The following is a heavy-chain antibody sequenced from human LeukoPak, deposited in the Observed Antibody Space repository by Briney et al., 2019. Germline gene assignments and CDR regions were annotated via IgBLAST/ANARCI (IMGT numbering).Heavy chain of an antibody. CDR1: GFTFSSYA. V-gene: IGHV3-30-3*01. Sequence: GRSLRLSCAASGFTFSSYAMHWVRQAPGKGLEWVAVISYDGSNKYYADSLKGRFTISRDNSKKTLYLQMNSLRAEDTAVYYCAKDGDLYGHADYWGQGTLVTASS. J-gene: IGHJ4*02. CDR2: ISYDGSNK. CDR3: AKDGDLYGHADY. D-gene: IGHD4-17*01.